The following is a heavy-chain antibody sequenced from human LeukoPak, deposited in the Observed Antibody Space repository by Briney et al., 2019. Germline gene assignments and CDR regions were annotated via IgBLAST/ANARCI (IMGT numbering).Heavy chain of an antibody. J-gene: IGHJ4*02. CDR2: ISAYNGNT. CDR3: ARSLVASYSGTAMAYFDY. V-gene: IGHV1-18*01. D-gene: IGHD5-18*01. CDR1: GYTFTSYG. Sequence: ASVKVSCKASGYTFTSYGISWVRQAPGQGLEWMGWISAYNGNTNYAQKLQGRVTMTTDTSTSTAYMELRSLRSDDTAVYYCARSLVASYSGTAMAYFDYWGQGTLVTVSS.